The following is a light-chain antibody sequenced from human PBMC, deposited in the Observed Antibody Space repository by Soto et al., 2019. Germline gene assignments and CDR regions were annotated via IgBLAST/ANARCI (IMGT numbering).Light chain of an antibody. CDR1: SSDIGNYNY. CDR2: EVS. Sequence: QSALTQPASVSGSPGQSITISCTGTSSDIGNYNYVSWYQQHPGKAPKLMIYEVSHRPSGVSNRFSGSKSGNAASLTISGLQAEDEADYYCSSYTSSSTRVFGGGTKVTVL. J-gene: IGLJ3*02. V-gene: IGLV2-14*01. CDR3: SSYTSSSTRV.